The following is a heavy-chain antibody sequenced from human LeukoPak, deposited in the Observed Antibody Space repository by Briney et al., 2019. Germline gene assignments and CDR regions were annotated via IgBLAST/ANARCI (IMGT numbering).Heavy chain of an antibody. Sequence: GGSLRLSCAASGLSFSSFWMSWVRQAPGKGLEWVANIKQDGSEKYYVDSVKGRFTISRDNVKDSLYLQMNSLRAEDTAVYYCVRDRTLSDYWGQGTLVTVSS. CDR1: GLSFSSFW. V-gene: IGHV3-7*01. J-gene: IGHJ4*02. CDR2: IKQDGSEK. D-gene: IGHD1/OR15-1a*01. CDR3: VRDRTLSDY.